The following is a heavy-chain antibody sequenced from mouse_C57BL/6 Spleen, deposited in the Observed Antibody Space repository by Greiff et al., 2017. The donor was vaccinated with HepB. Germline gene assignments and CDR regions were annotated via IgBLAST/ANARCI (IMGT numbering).Heavy chain of an antibody. CDR3: AREGASPSQAWFAY. D-gene: IGHD3-2*02. Sequence: EVQLQQSGGGLVKPGGSLKLSCAASGFTFSSYAMSWVRQTPEKRLEWVATISDGGSYTYYPDNVKGRFTISRDNAKNNLYLQMSHLKSEDTAMYYCAREGASPSQAWFAYWGQGTLVTVSA. J-gene: IGHJ3*01. V-gene: IGHV5-4*01. CDR2: ISDGGSYT. CDR1: GFTFSSYA.